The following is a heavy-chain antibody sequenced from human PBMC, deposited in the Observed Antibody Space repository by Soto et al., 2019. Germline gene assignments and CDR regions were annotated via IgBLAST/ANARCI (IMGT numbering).Heavy chain of an antibody. CDR3: SGLVDTAMVYYFYY. J-gene: IGHJ4*02. CDR1: GGTFRSYA. CDR2: IIPIFGTA. V-gene: IGHV1-69*01. Sequence: QVQLVQSGAEVKKPGSSVKVSCKASGGTFRSYAISWVRQAPGQGIEWMGGIIPIFGTANYAQKFQGRVTNTADESTSTAYIELSSLRSEDTASYYCSGLVDTAMVYYFYYWGEGTLVTVAS. D-gene: IGHD5-18*01.